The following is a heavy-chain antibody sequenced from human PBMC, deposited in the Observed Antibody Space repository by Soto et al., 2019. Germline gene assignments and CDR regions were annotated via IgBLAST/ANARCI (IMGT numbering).Heavy chain of an antibody. CDR3: ERTWELLHCYNWFDP. J-gene: IGHJ5*02. CDR1: RYTFTSYA. Sequence: GXSVKDSFRSSRYTFTSYAMHWVRQAPVQRLEWMGWINAGNGNTKYSQKFQGRVTITRDTSASTAYMELSSLRSEDTAAYYCERTWELLHCYNWFDPWGQGTPVTVSS. D-gene: IGHD1-26*01. V-gene: IGHV1-3*01. CDR2: INAGNGNT.